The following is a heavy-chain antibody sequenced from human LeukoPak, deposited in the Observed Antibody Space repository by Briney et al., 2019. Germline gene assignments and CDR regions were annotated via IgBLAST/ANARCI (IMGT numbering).Heavy chain of an antibody. V-gene: IGHV6-1*01. CDR2: TYYTSQWYN. J-gene: IGHJ4*02. Sequence: SQTLSLTCVISGDSVSGNTVAWNWIRQSPSRGLEWLGRTYYTSQWYNDYAVSVKSRKTISPDTTKNQFSLQLNSVTPEDTAVYYCAREFENRFTYWGQGTLVTVSS. CDR1: GDSVSGNTVA. D-gene: IGHD3-16*01. CDR3: AREFENRFTY.